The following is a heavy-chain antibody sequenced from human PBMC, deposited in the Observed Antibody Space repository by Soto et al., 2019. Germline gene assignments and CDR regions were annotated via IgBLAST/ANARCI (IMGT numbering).Heavy chain of an antibody. CDR3: ARDRWGTETTPFEY. CDR1: GFTCSSYA. Sequence: QVQLVESGGGVVQPGNSLRLSCAASGFTCSSYAMHWVRQAPGKGLDWVAVISYDGSNTNYADSVKGRFTISRDNSKNTLYLQMNSLRGEDTAIYYCARDRWGTETTPFEYWGQGTLVTVSS. J-gene: IGHJ4*02. V-gene: IGHV3-30-3*01. D-gene: IGHD4-17*01. CDR2: ISYDGSNT.